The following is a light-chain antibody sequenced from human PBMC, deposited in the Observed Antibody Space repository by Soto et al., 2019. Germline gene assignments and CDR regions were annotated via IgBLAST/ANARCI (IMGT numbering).Light chain of an antibody. V-gene: IGKV3-20*01. CDR3: QQYGSSQFT. CDR1: QSVNSNY. CDR2: DTS. J-gene: IGKJ3*01. Sequence: EIVLMQSPGTLSLSPREGATLSCRASQSVNSNYLAWYQQKPGQAPTVLIFDTSRRATGVPDRFSGSGSGTDFTLTISRLEPDDFAVYYCQQYGSSQFTFGPGTKVNIK.